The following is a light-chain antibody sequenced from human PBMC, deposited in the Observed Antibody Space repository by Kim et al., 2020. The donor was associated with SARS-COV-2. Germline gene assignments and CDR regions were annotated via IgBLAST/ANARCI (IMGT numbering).Light chain of an antibody. CDR3: YSAADNIGV. CDR2: KDS. V-gene: IGLV3-27*01. CDR1: VLAKKY. Sequence: SYELTQPSSVSVSLGQTARITCSGDVLAKKYARWFQQKPGQAPVLVIYKDSERPSGIPERFSGSSSGTTVTLTISGAQVEDEADYYCYSAADNIGVFGGGTQLTVL. J-gene: IGLJ3*02.